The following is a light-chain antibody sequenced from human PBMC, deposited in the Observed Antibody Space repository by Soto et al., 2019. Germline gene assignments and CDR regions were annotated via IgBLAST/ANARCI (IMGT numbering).Light chain of an antibody. Sequence: EIVLTQSPATLSLSPGERATLSCRASQSVSSYLAWYQQKPGQAPRLLIYDASNRATGIPARFSGSGSGTDFTLTISSLEPEEFAVYYCQQRSNWLSITFGQGTRLEMK. J-gene: IGKJ5*01. CDR2: DAS. CDR1: QSVSSY. CDR3: QQRSNWLSIT. V-gene: IGKV3-11*01.